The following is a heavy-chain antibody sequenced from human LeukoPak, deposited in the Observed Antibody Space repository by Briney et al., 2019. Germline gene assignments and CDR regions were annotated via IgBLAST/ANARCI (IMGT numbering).Heavy chain of an antibody. CDR3: ARDLPIGADFWSGYPGAFDI. J-gene: IGHJ3*02. Sequence: GGSLRLSCAASGFTFSNYWMSWVRQAPGKGLEWVSYISSSSSTIYYADSVKGRFTISRDNAKNSLYLQMNSLRAEDTAVYYCARDLPIGADFWSGYPGAFDIWGQGTMVTVSS. CDR2: ISSSSSTI. CDR1: GFTFSNYW. V-gene: IGHV3-48*01. D-gene: IGHD3-3*01.